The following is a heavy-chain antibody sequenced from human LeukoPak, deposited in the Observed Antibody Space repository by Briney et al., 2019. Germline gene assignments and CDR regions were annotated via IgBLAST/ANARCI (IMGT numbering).Heavy chain of an antibody. V-gene: IGHV1-3*01. CDR3: ALLANVDTAIGDY. Sequence: GASVKVSCKASGYTFTSYAMHWVRQAPGQRLEWMGWINAGNGNTKYSQKFQGRVTITRDTSASTAYMELSSLRSEDTAVYYCALLANVDTAIGDYWGQGTLVTVSS. CDR1: GYTFTSYA. CDR2: INAGNGNT. J-gene: IGHJ4*02. D-gene: IGHD5-18*01.